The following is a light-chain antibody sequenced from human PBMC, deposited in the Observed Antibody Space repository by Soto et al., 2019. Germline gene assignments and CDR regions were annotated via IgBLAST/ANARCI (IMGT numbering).Light chain of an antibody. CDR1: HDVRSW. CDR3: QLANGDHWT. V-gene: IGKV1-12*02. Sequence: DIQMTQSPSSVSASVGDSVTISCRASHDVRSWLAWYQQKPGKAPNLLSYGASTLQSWVPSRFSGSGSGTDFTLTISSLQPQDFATYYCQLANGDHWTFGQGTKVEIK. J-gene: IGKJ1*01. CDR2: GAS.